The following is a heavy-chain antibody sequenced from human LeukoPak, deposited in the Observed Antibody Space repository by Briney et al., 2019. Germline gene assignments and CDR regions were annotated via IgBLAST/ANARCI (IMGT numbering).Heavy chain of an antibody. V-gene: IGHV4-34*01. CDR3: ARSGPSSWYVRSRRDFDY. CDR1: GGSFSGYY. D-gene: IGHD6-13*01. Sequence: PSETLSLTCAVYGGSFSGYYWSWIRQPPGKGLEWIAEINHSGSTNYNPSLKSRVTISVDTSKNQFSLKLSSVTAADTAVYYCARSGPSSWYVRSRRDFDYWGQGTLVTVSS. J-gene: IGHJ4*02. CDR2: INHSGST.